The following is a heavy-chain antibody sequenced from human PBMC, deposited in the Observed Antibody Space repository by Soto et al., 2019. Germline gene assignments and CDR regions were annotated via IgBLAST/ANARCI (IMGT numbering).Heavy chain of an antibody. D-gene: IGHD3-3*01. Sequence: VASVKVSCKASGYTFRNYYIHWVRQTPGQGLEWLGWVNPKRGDAIYAQKFQGRVVMTSDTSTSTAYLEVNRLTSDDSAVFFCARDPGIPGRFWYFDLWGRGTRVTVSS. CDR1: GYTFRNYY. CDR3: ARDPGIPGRFWYFDL. J-gene: IGHJ2*01. V-gene: IGHV1-2*02. CDR2: VNPKRGDA.